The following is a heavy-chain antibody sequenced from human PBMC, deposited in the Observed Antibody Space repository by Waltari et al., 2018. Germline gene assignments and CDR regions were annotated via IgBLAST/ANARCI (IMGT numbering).Heavy chain of an antibody. CDR3: ARGRRISMIRGTWGFDY. J-gene: IGHJ4*02. D-gene: IGHD3-10*01. V-gene: IGHV4-34*02. CDR2: TNHSENT. CDR1: GGSFSGYF. Sequence: QVQLQQWGAGLLKPSETLSLTCAVDGGSFSGYFWSWIRKPPGKGLKWIGETNHSENTNYNPSLKSRVTMSVDTSKNQFSLNLSSVTAADTAVYYCARGRRISMIRGTWGFDYWGQGTLVTVSS.